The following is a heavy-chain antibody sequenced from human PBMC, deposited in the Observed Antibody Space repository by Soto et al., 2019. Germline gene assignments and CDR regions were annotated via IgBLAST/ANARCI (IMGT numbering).Heavy chain of an antibody. Sequence: EVQLLDSGGGLVQPGGTLRLSCAASGFTFSSYAMSWVRQAPGKGLEWVSSISGSGGGTYYADSVKGRFTISRDNSKNTLSLQMHSLRAEDTAVYYCAKSRGSGSYFNPSDAFDFWGQGTMVTVSS. CDR2: ISGSGGGT. CDR3: AKSRGSGSYFNPSDAFDF. CDR1: GFTFSSYA. J-gene: IGHJ3*01. V-gene: IGHV3-23*01. D-gene: IGHD3-10*01.